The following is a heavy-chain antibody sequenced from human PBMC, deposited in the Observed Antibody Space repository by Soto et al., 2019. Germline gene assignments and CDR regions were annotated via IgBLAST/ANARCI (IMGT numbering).Heavy chain of an antibody. CDR2: INGGSTT. CDR1: GFSFSSYA. Sequence: EVQLLESGGGLVQPGGSLRLSCAASGFSFSSYAMNWVRQAPGKGLEWVTTINGGSTTYYADSVKGRFTISRDNSKNTLYLQMNGLRAEDTAVYYCARDRGYSTFDYWGQGTLVTVSS. V-gene: IGHV3-23*01. J-gene: IGHJ4*02. CDR3: ARDRGYSTFDY. D-gene: IGHD6-13*01.